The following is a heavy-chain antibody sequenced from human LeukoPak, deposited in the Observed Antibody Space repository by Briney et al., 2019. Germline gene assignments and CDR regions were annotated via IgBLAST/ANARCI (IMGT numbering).Heavy chain of an antibody. V-gene: IGHV3-20*04. CDR2: INWSGGST. CDR1: GFAFDEHG. Sequence: RPGGSLRLSCTASGFAFDEHGMSWVRQVPGKGLEWVSGINWSGGSTGYADPLRGRFTITRDNAKNSLYLQMDSLRAEDTALYYCARAPITSPFYFDYWGQGTLVTVSS. D-gene: IGHD2-2*01. CDR3: ARAPITSPFYFDY. J-gene: IGHJ4*02.